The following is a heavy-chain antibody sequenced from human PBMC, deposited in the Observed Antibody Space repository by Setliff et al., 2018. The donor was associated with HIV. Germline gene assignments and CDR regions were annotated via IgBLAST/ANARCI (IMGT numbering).Heavy chain of an antibody. D-gene: IGHD3-3*01. CDR3: ARGVNPTYYDFWSGNYMRKYYYYYMDV. CDR1: GRSLSGYY. Sequence: NPSETLSLTCAVYGRSLSGYYWSWIRQPPGKGLEWIGEINQSGSTNYNPSLKSRVTTSVDTSKNQFSLKLSSVTAADTAVYYCARGVNPTYYDFWSGNYMRKYYYYYMDVWGKGTTVTVSS. J-gene: IGHJ6*03. CDR2: INQSGST. V-gene: IGHV4-34*01.